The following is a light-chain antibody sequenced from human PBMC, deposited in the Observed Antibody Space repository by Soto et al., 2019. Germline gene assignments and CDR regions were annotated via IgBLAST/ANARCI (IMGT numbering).Light chain of an antibody. CDR1: QNVVTN. J-gene: IGKJ4*01. CDR3: QHYNNWLGT. V-gene: IGKV3-15*01. Sequence: EIVVTQSPAILSVSPGERVTLSCRASQNVVTNLAWYQQRLGHAPRLLIYGASARATGVPARFSGSGSGIEFFLTISSLQSEDFAVYYCQHYNNWLGTFGGGTKVEIK. CDR2: GAS.